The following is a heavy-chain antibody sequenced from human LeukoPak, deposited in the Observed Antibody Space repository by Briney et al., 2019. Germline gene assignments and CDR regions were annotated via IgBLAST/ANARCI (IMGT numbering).Heavy chain of an antibody. CDR2: ISGSGGGT. CDR1: GFTFSSYG. CDR3: AKDRRMSGSYFYFDY. V-gene: IGHV3-23*01. Sequence: GGSLRLSCAVSGFTFSSYGMSWVRQAPGKGLEWVSAISGSGGGTYYADSVKGRFTISRDNSKNTLYLQMNSLRAEDTAVYYCAKDRRMSGSYFYFDYWGQGTLVTVSS. D-gene: IGHD1-26*01. J-gene: IGHJ4*02.